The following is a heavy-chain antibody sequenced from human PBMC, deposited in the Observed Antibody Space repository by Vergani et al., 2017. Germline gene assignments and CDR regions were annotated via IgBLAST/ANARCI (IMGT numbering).Heavy chain of an antibody. V-gene: IGHV4-34*01. D-gene: IGHD1-14*01. J-gene: IGHJ6*03. CDR2: INHSGST. Sequence: QVQLQQWGAGLLKPSETLSLTCAVYGGSFSGYYWSWIRQPPGKGLEWIGEINHSGSTNYNPSLKSRVTISVDTSKNQFSLKLSSVTAADTAVYYCARGSPRNRYYYYYFMDVWGKGTTVTVSS. CDR3: ARGSPRNRYYYYYFMDV. CDR1: GGSFSGYY.